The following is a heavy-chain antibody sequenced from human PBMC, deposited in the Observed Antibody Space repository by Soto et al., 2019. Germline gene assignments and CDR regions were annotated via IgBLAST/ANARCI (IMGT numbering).Heavy chain of an antibody. Sequence: PSETLSLTCTFSCGSSIGYYWTWSRQPPGKGLEWIGYIFYSGVNNYNPSLKSRVPLSVDTSKNQSSLKLRSVTAADTAVYYCARVGSSGWSPDYWGRGTLVTVSS. CDR2: IFYSGVN. V-gene: IGHV4-59*01. D-gene: IGHD6-19*01. CDR3: ARVGSSGWSPDY. CDR1: CGSSIGYY. J-gene: IGHJ4*02.